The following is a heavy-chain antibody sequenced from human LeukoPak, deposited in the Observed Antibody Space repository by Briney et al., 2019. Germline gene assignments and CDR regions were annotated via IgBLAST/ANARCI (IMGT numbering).Heavy chain of an antibody. D-gene: IGHD5-12*01. J-gene: IGHJ6*02. CDR2: VFYSGIT. CDR3: ARNNVDVVGARIYDYYGLDV. Sequence: SETLSLTCTVSGGSISSYYWSWIRQPPGKGLEWIGYVFYSGITYYNPSLKSRVTISVDTSENQFSLKLRSVTPADTAIYYCARNNVDVVGARIYDYYGLDVWGRGTTVTVS. CDR1: GGSISSYY. V-gene: IGHV4-59*01.